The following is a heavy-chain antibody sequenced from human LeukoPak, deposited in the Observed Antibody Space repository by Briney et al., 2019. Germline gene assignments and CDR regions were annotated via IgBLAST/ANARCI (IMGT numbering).Heavy chain of an antibody. J-gene: IGHJ6*03. D-gene: IGHD5-12*01. V-gene: IGHV6-1*01. CDR2: TYYSSKWYN. Sequence: SQTLSLTCAISGDSVPGNSGAWNWIRQSPSRGLEWLGRTYYSSKWYNDYAVSVKSRITINPDTSKNQFSLQLNSVTLEDTAVYYCVRGWLRSYMDVWGKGTTVTVSS. CDR3: VRGWLRSYMDV. CDR1: GDSVPGNSGA.